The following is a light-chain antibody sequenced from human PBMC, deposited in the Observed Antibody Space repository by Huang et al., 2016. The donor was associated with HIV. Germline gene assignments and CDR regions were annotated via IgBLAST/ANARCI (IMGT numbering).Light chain of an antibody. Sequence: IQMTQSPSSLSASVGDRVTITCRASQTIRNYLNWYQQKPGKAPNLLIFTTSRLEGGVPPRFSSGVSGTELTLTINSLQPDDFATYYCQQSYSTPLTFGGGTKVEIK. CDR3: QQSYSTPLT. J-gene: IGKJ4*01. CDR1: QTIRNY. V-gene: IGKV1-39*01. CDR2: TTS.